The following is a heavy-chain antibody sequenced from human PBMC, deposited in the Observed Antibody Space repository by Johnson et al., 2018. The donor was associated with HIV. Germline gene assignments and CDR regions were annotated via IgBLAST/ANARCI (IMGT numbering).Heavy chain of an antibody. CDR3: ARVKQWLLRGGTDAFDI. J-gene: IGHJ3*02. CDR2: IKQDGSEK. Sequence: VQLLESGGGLVQPGGSLRLSCEASGFTLSSYWMSWVRQTPGKGLEWVANIKQDGSEKKYVDSLKGRFTASRDNAKNSLFLQMNSLRDEDTAVYYCARVKQWLLRGGTDAFDIWGQGTLVTVSS. D-gene: IGHD6-19*01. V-gene: IGHV3-7*05. CDR1: GFTLSSYW.